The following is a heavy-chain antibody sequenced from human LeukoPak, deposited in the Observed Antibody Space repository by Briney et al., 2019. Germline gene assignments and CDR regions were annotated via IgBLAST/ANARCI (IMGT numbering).Heavy chain of an antibody. CDR1: GYSFTNCG. V-gene: IGHV1-18*01. Sequence: ASVKVSCKASGYSFTNCGISWVRQAPGQGLEWMGWIRGFNGNANFAPKLQDRVTLTTDASTSTAYMELRSLRSDDTAVYYCARDERSAAAGSAYYLDSWGQGTLVTVSS. CDR2: IRGFNGNA. J-gene: IGHJ4*02. CDR3: ARDERSAAAGSAYYLDS. D-gene: IGHD6-13*01.